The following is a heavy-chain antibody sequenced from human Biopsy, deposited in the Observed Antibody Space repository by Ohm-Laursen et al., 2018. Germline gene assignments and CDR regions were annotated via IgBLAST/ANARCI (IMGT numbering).Heavy chain of an antibody. J-gene: IGHJ4*02. Sequence: GTLSLTCTVSDGSINSYYWNWIRQPPGKRLEWIGNIYYSGSTNFNPSLKSRVTISVDTSKNQFSLKLSSVTATDTAVYFCARGSSYGYDFDYWGQGTLVAVSS. V-gene: IGHV4-59*01. CDR3: ARGSSYGYDFDY. CDR2: IYYSGST. D-gene: IGHD5-18*01. CDR1: DGSINSYY.